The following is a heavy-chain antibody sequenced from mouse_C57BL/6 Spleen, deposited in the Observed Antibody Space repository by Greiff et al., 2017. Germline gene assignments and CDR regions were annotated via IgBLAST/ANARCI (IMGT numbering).Heavy chain of an antibody. CDR3: AREIYYDYDGFAY. J-gene: IGHJ3*01. CDR1: GFSLTSYG. Sequence: VQLQQSGPGLVQPSQSLSITCTVSGFSLTSYGVHWVRQSPGKGLEWLGVIWSGGSTDYNAAFISRLSISKDNSKSQVFFKMNSLQADDTAIYYCAREIYYDYDGFAYWGQGTLVTVSA. CDR2: IWSGGST. D-gene: IGHD2-4*01. V-gene: IGHV2-2*01.